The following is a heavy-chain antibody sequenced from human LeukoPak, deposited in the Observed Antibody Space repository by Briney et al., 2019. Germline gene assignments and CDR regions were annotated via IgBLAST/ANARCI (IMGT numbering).Heavy chain of an antibody. CDR1: GGSVRSDSYY. D-gene: IGHD3-22*01. Sequence: SETLSLTCTVSGGSVRSDSYYWSWIWHPPGKGLEWIGSVYYSGSTNYNPSLKSRVTISVDTSKNQFSLKLRSVTAADTAVYYCVREAATDYYDSSGYYRQTEVFDAWGQGTMVTVSS. CDR2: VYYSGST. J-gene: IGHJ3*01. V-gene: IGHV4-61*01. CDR3: VREAATDYYDSSGYYRQTEVFDA.